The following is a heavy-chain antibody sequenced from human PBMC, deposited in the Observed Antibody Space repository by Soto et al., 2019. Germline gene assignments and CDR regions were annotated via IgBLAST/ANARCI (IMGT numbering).Heavy chain of an antibody. J-gene: IGHJ6*03. CDR3: AHMENYYGSGRHKIRDYMDV. V-gene: IGHV2-5*02. CDR1: GFSLSTSGVG. Sequence: QITLKESGPTLVKPTQTLTLTCTFSGFSLSTSGVGVGWIRQPPGKALEWLALIYWDDDKRYSPSLKSRLTITKDTSKNQVVLTMTNMDPVDTATYYCAHMENYYGSGRHKIRDYMDVWGKGTTVTVSS. D-gene: IGHD3-10*01. CDR2: IYWDDDK.